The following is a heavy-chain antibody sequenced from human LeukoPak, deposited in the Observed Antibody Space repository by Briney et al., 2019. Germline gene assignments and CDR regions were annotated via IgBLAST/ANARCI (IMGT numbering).Heavy chain of an antibody. CDR1: GGSISSSSYY. J-gene: IGHJ4*02. CDR3: ARGGLRYSIY. Sequence: SETLSLTCTVSGGSISSSSYYWGWIRQPPGKVLEWIGSIYYSGSTYYNPSLKSRVTISVDTSKNQFSLKLSSVTAADTAVYYCARGGLRYSIYWGQGTLVTVSS. D-gene: IGHD6-13*01. V-gene: IGHV4-39*01. CDR2: IYYSGST.